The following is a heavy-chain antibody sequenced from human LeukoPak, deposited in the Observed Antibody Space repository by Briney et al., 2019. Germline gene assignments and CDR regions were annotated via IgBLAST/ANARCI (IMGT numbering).Heavy chain of an antibody. D-gene: IGHD3-16*02. CDR3: ARYCDYVWGSYRPRFDY. CDR1: GGSFSGYY. Sequence: SETLSLTCAVYGGSFSGYYWSWIRQPPGKGLEWIGEINHSGSTNYNPSLKSRVTISVDTSKNQFSLKLSSVTAADTAVYYCARYCDYVWGSYRPRFDYWGQGTLVTVSS. V-gene: IGHV4-34*01. CDR2: INHSGST. J-gene: IGHJ4*02.